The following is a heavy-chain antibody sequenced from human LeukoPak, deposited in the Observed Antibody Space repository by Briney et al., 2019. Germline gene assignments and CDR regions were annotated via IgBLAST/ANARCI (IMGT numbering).Heavy chain of an antibody. J-gene: IGHJ3*02. CDR2: IYYSGST. V-gene: IGHV4-59*11. Sequence: SETLSLTCTVSGGSISSHYWSWIRQPPGKGLEWIGYIYYSGSTNYNPSLKSRVTISVDTSKNQFSLKLSSVTVADTAVYYCARAYTLGYCSSTSCHEHFDIWGQGTMVTVSS. CDR3: ARAYTLGYCSSTSCHEHFDI. CDR1: GGSISSHY. D-gene: IGHD2-2*01.